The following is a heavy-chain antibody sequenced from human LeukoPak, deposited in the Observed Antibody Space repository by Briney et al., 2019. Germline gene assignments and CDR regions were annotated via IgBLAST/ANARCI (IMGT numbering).Heavy chain of an antibody. D-gene: IGHD2/OR15-2a*01. CDR1: GFTFSNYG. CDR2: LWHDNNR. CDR3: ARDWNSDWYYDY. Sequence: GGSLRLSCAASGFTFSNYGIHWIRQAPGKGLEWVAVLWHDNNRYYGESAKGRFTVFRDSSKNTLELQMDSLRAEDTAVYYCARDWNSDWYYDYWGPGTLVTVSS. V-gene: IGHV3-33*01. J-gene: IGHJ4*02.